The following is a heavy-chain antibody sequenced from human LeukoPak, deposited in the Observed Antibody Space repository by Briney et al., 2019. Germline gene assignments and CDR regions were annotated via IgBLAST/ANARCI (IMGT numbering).Heavy chain of an antibody. V-gene: IGHV4-61*02. J-gene: IGHJ4*02. CDR1: GGSVTSGSYY. Sequence: SETLSLTCSVSGGSVTSGSYYWSWIRQPAGQGLELIGRISTSGSTNYNPSLKSRVTMSLDTSKNQFSLKLNSLTAADTAVYYCARGAALAIDYWGQGALVTVSS. CDR2: ISTSGST. CDR3: ARGAALAIDY. D-gene: IGHD2-15*01.